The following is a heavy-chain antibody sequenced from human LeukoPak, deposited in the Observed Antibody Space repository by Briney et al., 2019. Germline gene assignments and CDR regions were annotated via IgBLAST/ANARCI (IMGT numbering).Heavy chain of an antibody. V-gene: IGHV3-23*01. CDR1: GFTFSSYA. CDR3: AKDGGYCSSTSCYTWGYYYYYYMDV. CDR2: ISGSGGST. J-gene: IGHJ6*03. Sequence: GGSLRLSCAASGFTFSSYAMSWVRQAPGKGLEWVSAISGSGGSTYYADSVKGRFTISRDNSKNTLYLQMNSLRAEDTAVYYCAKDGGYCSSTSCYTWGYYYYYYMDVWGKGTTVTVSS. D-gene: IGHD2-2*02.